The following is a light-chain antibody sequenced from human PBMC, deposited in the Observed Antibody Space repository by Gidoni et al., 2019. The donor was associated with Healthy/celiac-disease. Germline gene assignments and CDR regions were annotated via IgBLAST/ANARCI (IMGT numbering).Light chain of an antibody. CDR2: DAS. Sequence: DIQMTQYPSTLSASVGDRVTITCRASQSISSWLAWYQQKPGKAPKLLIYDASSLESGVPSRFSCSGSGTEFTLTISSLQPDDFATYYCQQYNSYSQTFGQWTKVEIK. J-gene: IGKJ1*01. CDR3: QQYNSYSQT. CDR1: QSISSW. V-gene: IGKV1-5*01.